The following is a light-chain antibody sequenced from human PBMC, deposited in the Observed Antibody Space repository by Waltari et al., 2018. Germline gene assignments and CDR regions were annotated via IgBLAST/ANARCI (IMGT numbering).Light chain of an antibody. CDR3: QQYHQRPPWT. V-gene: IGKV3-15*01. J-gene: IGKJ1*01. Sequence: VLTQFPDTLSVSPGERATLSCRASQSVTTNLAWYQQKPGLPPRLLLYGASPRATGVPARFSGSGSGTEFTLIISSLQSEDFAVYYCQQYHQRPPWTFGQGTKVEIK. CDR1: QSVTTN. CDR2: GAS.